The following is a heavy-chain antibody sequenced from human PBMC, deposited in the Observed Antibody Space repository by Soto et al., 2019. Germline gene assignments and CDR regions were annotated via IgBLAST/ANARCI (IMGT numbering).Heavy chain of an antibody. CDR3: TTVGYSSSYRYYYGMDV. CDR2: IKSKTDGGTT. D-gene: IGHD6-6*01. J-gene: IGHJ6*02. CDR1: GFTFSNAW. Sequence: LRLSCAASGFTFSNAWMSWVRQAPGKGLEWVGRIKSKTDGGTTDYAAPVKGRFTISRDDSKNTLYLQMNSLKTEDTAVYYCTTVGYSSSYRYYYGMDVWGQGTTVTVSS. V-gene: IGHV3-15*01.